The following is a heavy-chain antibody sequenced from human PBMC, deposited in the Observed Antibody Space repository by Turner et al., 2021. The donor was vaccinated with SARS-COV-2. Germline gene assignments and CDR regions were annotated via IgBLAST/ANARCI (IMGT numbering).Heavy chain of an antibody. CDR3: ARDSRGGRWLQPFWY. V-gene: IGHV1-69*01. CDR2: IIAIFGTA. J-gene: IGHJ4*02. Sequence: QVQLVQSGAEVKKPGSSVKVSCKTSGGTFSSYAISWVRQAPGQGLEWMGGIIAIFGTANYAQKFQGRVTITADESTSTAYMGLSSLRSEDTAVYYCARDSRGGRWLQPFWYWGQGTLVTVSS. CDR1: GGTFSSYA. D-gene: IGHD5-18*01.